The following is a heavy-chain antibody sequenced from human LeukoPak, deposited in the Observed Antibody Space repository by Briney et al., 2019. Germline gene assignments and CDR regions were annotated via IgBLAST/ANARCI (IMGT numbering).Heavy chain of an antibody. J-gene: IGHJ4*02. CDR3: ARISPNYYFDY. V-gene: IGHV3-72*01. CDR1: GFTFSDHY. Sequence: GGSLRLSCAASGFTFSDHYMDWVRQAPEKGLEWVGRTRNKANSYTTEYAASVKGRFTISRDDSKNSLYLQMNSLKTEDTAVYYCARISPNYYFDYWGQGTLVTVSS. D-gene: IGHD1-7*01. CDR2: TRNKANSYTT.